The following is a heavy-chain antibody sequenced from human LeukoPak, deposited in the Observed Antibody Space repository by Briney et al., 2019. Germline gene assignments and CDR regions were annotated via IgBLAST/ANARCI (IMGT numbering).Heavy chain of an antibody. V-gene: IGHV4-59*01. CDR3: ARALYYYDSSAYWTLFDY. J-gene: IGHJ4*02. D-gene: IGHD3-22*01. CDR1: GGSITSYY. CDR2: IYYSGST. Sequence: SETLSLTCTVSGGSITSYYWSWIRQPPGKGLEWIGYIYYSGSTNYNPSLKSRVTISIDTSKNQLSLKLSSVTAADMAVYYCARALYYYDSSAYWTLFDYWGQGTLVTVSS.